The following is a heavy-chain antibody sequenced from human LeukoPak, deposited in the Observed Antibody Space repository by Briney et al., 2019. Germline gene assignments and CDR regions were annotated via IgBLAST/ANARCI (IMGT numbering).Heavy chain of an antibody. CDR3: ASDRIEVDAFDI. CDR1: GDSFSTYY. V-gene: IGHV4-59*08. J-gene: IGHJ3*02. CDR2: IYYSGST. D-gene: IGHD2-15*01. Sequence: SETLSLSCAVSGDSFSTYYWSWIRQPPGKGLEWIGYIYYSGSTNYNPSLKSRVTISLDTSKNQFSLKLSSVTAADTAVYYCASDRIEVDAFDIWGQGTMVTVSS.